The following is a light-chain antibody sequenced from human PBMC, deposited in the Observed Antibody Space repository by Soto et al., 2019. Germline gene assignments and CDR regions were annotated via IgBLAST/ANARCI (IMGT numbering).Light chain of an antibody. CDR1: QSVSSSY. V-gene: IGKV3-20*01. CDR2: GAS. CDR3: QQYGISPFI. J-gene: IGKJ3*01. Sequence: EIVLTQSPGNLSLSPGERATLSCRASQSVSSSYLAWYQQKPGQAPRLLIYGASSRDAGIPDRFSGSGSGTDFTLTISRLEPEDVAVYYCQQYGISPFIFGPRTMMDIK.